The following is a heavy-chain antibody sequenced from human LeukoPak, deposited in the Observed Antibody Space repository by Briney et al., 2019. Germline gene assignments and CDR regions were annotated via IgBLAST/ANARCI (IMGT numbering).Heavy chain of an antibody. CDR1: GGTFSSYA. Sequence: SVKVSCKASGGTFSSYAISWVRQAPGQGLEWMGGIIPIFGTANYAQKFQGRVTITTDESTSTAYMELSSLRSEDTAVYYCARGFRAVAGINWFDPWGQGTLVTVSS. CDR3: ARGFRAVAGINWFDP. D-gene: IGHD6-19*01. J-gene: IGHJ5*02. CDR2: IIPIFGTA. V-gene: IGHV1-69*05.